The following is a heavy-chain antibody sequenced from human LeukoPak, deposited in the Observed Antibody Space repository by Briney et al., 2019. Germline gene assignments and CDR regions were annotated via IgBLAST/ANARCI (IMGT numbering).Heavy chain of an antibody. V-gene: IGHV3-66*01. CDR1: GFTVSSNC. CDR3: ARSPDYAGYLFDY. D-gene: IGHD4-17*01. Sequence: GGSLRLSCAASGFTVSSNCMSWVRQAPGKGLEWVSVIYSGGDTYYADSVKGRFTISRDNSKNTLYLQMNSLRAEDTAVYYCARSPDYAGYLFDYWGQGTLVTVSS. J-gene: IGHJ4*02. CDR2: IYSGGDT.